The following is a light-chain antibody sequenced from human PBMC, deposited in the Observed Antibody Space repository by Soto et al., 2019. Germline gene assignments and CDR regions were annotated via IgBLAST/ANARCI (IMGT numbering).Light chain of an antibody. Sequence: DIVLTQSPGTLSLSPGERATLSCRASQRISSNYLGWYQQKPGQAPRLLIYGASSRATGIPDRFSGSGSGTDFTLTISRLEPEDFAVYYCQQYGSVTWTFGQGTKVDIK. CDR2: GAS. V-gene: IGKV3-20*01. CDR1: QRISSNY. J-gene: IGKJ1*01. CDR3: QQYGSVTWT.